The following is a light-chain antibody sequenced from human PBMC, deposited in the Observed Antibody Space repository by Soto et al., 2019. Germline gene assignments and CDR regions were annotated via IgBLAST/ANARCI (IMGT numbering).Light chain of an antibody. J-gene: IGLJ2*01. CDR1: SGHSSYA. V-gene: IGLV4-69*01. Sequence: QPVLTQSPSASASLGASVKLTCTLSSGHSSYAIAWHQQQPEKGPRYLMKLNSDGSHNKGDGIPYRFSGSSSGAERYLTISSLQSEDEADYYCQTWGTGIQDVVFGGGTKVTVL. CDR2: LNSDGSH. CDR3: QTWGTGIQDVV.